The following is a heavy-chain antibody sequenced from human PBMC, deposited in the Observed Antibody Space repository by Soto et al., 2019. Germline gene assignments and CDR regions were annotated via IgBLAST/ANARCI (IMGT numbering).Heavy chain of an antibody. Sequence: GGSLRLSCAASGFTFSSYGMHWVRQAPGKGLEWVAVISYDGSNKYYADSVKGRFTISRDNSKNTLYLQMNSLRAEDTAVYYCANDRGVVTGYFFDFCGQGTLVPGSS. CDR3: ANDRGVVTGYFFDF. CDR2: ISYDGSNK. D-gene: IGHD2-15*01. V-gene: IGHV3-30*18. CDR1: GFTFSSYG. J-gene: IGHJ4*02.